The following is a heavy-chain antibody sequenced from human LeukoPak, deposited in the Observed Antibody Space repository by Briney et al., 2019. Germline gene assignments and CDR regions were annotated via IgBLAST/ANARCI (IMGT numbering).Heavy chain of an antibody. CDR1: GFTFSSSA. Sequence: SVKVSCKASGFTFSSSAMQWVRQARGQRLEWIGWIVVGSGNTNYTQKFQERVTITRDMSTSTAYMELSSLRSEDTAVYYCAAEGGTGGFDYWGQGTLVTVSS. CDR3: AAEGGTGGFDY. V-gene: IGHV1-58*02. D-gene: IGHD7-27*01. J-gene: IGHJ4*02. CDR2: IVVGSGNT.